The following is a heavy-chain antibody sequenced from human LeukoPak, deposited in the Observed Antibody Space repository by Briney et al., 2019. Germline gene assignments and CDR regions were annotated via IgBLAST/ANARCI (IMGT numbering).Heavy chain of an antibody. J-gene: IGHJ4*02. CDR2: ISYDGSNK. Sequence: GGSLRLSCAASGFTLSSYYMHWVRQAPGKGLEWVAVISYDGSNKYYADSVKGRFTISRDNSKNTLYLQMSSLRPEDTAVYYCARDRSTKYSLDYWGQGTLVTVSS. D-gene: IGHD2/OR15-2a*01. CDR3: ARDRSTKYSLDY. CDR1: GFTLSSYY. V-gene: IGHV3-30-3*01.